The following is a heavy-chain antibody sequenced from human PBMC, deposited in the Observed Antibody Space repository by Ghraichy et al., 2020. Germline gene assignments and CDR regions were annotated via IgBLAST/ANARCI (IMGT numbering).Heavy chain of an antibody. Sequence: SETLSLTCTVSGGSISSYYWSWIRQPPGKGLEWIGYIYYSGSTNYNPSLKSRVTISVDTSKNQFSLKLSSVTAADTAGYYCARDRGGKWFDPWGQGTLVTVSS. CDR2: IYYSGST. V-gene: IGHV4-59*01. J-gene: IGHJ5*02. CDR3: ARDRGGKWFDP. D-gene: IGHD3-16*01. CDR1: GGSISSYY.